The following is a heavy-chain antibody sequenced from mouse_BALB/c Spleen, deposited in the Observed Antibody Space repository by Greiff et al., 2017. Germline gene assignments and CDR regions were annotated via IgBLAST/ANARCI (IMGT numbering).Heavy chain of an antibody. CDR3: ARDRDYYGSSNYFDY. CDR1: GFTFTDYY. Sequence: EVKVEESGGGLVQPGGSLRLSCATSGFTFTDYYMSWVRQPPGKALEWLGFIRNKANGYTTEYSASVKGRFTISRDNSQSILYLQMNTLRAEDSATYYCARDRDYYGSSNYFDYWGQGTTLTVSS. J-gene: IGHJ2*01. CDR2: IRNKANGYTT. D-gene: IGHD1-1*01. V-gene: IGHV7-3*02.